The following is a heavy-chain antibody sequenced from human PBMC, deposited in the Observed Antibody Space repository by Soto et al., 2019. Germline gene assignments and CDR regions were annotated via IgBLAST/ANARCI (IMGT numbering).Heavy chain of an antibody. V-gene: IGHV4-34*01. J-gene: IGHJ4*02. CDR1: GGSFSGYY. D-gene: IGHD4-17*01. CDR2: INHSGST. CDR3: ARVQGPLHYGDYESFDY. Sequence: SETLSLTCAVYGGSFSGYYWSWIRQPPGKGLEWIGEINHSGSTNYNPSLKSRVTISVDTSKNQFSLKLSSVTAADTAVYYCARVQGPLHYGDYESFDYWGQGTLVTVSS.